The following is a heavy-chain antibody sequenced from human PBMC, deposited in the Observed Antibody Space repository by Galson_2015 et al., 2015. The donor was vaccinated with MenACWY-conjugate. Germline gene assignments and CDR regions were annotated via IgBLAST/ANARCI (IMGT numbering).Heavy chain of an antibody. V-gene: IGHV3-23*01. CDR1: GSTFSRYG. D-gene: IGHD7-27*01. CDR2: ISGTGGSP. J-gene: IGHJ2*01. Sequence: SLRLSCAVSGSTFSRYGMSWVRQAPGKGLEWVSVISGTGGSPYYADSVKGRFTISRDKSNNTLYLQMDSLRVDDTAVYYCAQIPPTRPHVWAFWYFDLWGRGTLVTVSS. CDR3: AQIPPTRPHVWAFWYFDL.